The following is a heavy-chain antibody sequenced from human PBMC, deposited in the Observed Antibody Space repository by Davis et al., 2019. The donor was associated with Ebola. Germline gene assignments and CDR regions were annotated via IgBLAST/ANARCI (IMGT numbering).Heavy chain of an antibody. CDR1: GCTFSSYA. CDR3: ARTDLEGYCSGGSCYSWFDP. D-gene: IGHD2-15*01. CDR2: IIPILGIA. J-gene: IGHJ5*02. V-gene: IGHV1-69*04. Sequence: SVQVPRKASGCTFSSYAISWVRQAPGQGLEWMGRIIPILGIANYAQKFQGRVTITADKSTSTAYMELSSLRSEDTAVYYCARTDLEGYCSGGSCYSWFDPWGQGTLVTVSS.